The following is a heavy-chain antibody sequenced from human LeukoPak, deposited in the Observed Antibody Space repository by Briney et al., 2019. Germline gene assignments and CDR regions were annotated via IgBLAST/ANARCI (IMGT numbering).Heavy chain of an antibody. V-gene: IGHV3-23*01. CDR1: GFTFRNYG. D-gene: IGHD3-22*01. CDR3: AKLPTYYYDSSGYRYFDY. J-gene: IGHJ4*02. Sequence: GGSLRLSCTPSGFTFRNYGMSWVRQAPGKGLEWVSAISSSGGSTYYADSVKGRFTISRDNSKNTLYLQMNSLRAEDTAVYYCAKLPTYYYDSSGYRYFDYWGQGTLVTVSS. CDR2: ISSSGGST.